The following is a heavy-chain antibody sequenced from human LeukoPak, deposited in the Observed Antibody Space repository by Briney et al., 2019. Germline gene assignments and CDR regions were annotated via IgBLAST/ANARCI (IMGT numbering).Heavy chain of an antibody. V-gene: IGHV3-30*02. CDR1: GFTFSSYG. Sequence: GGSLRLSCAASGFTFSSYGMHWVRQAPGKGLEWVAFIRYDGSNKYYADSVKGRFTISRDNSKNTLYLQMNSLRAEDTAVYYCAKDEKVVGATIKYYFGYWGQGTLVTVSS. CDR3: AKDEKVVGATIKYYFGY. D-gene: IGHD1-26*01. J-gene: IGHJ4*02. CDR2: IRYDGSNK.